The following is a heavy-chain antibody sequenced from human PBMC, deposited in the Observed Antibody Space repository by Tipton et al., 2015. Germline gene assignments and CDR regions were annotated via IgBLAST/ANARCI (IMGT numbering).Heavy chain of an antibody. Sequence: TLSLTCTISTYSISRDSYWGWIRQPPGKGLEWIGAISHSGSTYYNPSLRSRVTISVDTSKNEVSLMLNSVTAADTAVYFCARDHSSWWDWGQGTLVTVSS. CDR3: ARDHSSWWD. CDR2: ISHSGST. V-gene: IGHV4-38-2*02. CDR1: TYSISRDSY. D-gene: IGHD2-15*01. J-gene: IGHJ4*02.